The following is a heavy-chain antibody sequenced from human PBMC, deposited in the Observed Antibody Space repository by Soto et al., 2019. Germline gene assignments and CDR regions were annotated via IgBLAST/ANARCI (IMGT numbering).Heavy chain of an antibody. CDR1: GFTFSSYS. V-gene: IGHV3-48*02. Sequence: GGSLRLSCAASGFTFSSYSMNWVRQAPGKGLEWVSYISSSSSTIYYADSVKGRFTISRDNAKNSLYLQMNSLRDEDTAVYYCAREWNPLNWFDPWGQGTLVTVAS. D-gene: IGHD1-1*01. J-gene: IGHJ5*02. CDR3: AREWNPLNWFDP. CDR2: ISSSSSTI.